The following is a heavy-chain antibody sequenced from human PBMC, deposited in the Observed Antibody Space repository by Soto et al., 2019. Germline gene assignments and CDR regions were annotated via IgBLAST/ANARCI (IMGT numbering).Heavy chain of an antibody. CDR1: GYNFTNFD. J-gene: IGHJ4*01. V-gene: IGHV1-8*01. CDR3: ARLAEYCNGIKCYSNFDF. CDR2: MNPSSGET. D-gene: IGHD2-15*01. Sequence: ASVKVSCKTSGYNFTNFDINGVRQAPGRGLVWMGWMNPSSGETGSAQNFQGRVTMTRDISTRTFFMQLTSLRSEDTAIYYCARLAEYCNGIKCYSNFDFWGRGTQVTVSS.